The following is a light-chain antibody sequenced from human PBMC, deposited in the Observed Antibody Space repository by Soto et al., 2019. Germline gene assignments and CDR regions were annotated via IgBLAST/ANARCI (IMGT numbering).Light chain of an antibody. CDR2: DVS. V-gene: IGLV2-14*03. CDR3: SSYTSSSTLEV. Sequence: QSALTQPASVSGSPGQSITISCSGTSSDVGGYIYVSWYQQHPGKVPKLIIYDVSNRPSGVSNRFSGAQSGNTASLTISGLQAEDEADYYCSSYTSSSTLEVYGTRTKLTVL. J-gene: IGLJ1*01. CDR1: SSDVGGYIY.